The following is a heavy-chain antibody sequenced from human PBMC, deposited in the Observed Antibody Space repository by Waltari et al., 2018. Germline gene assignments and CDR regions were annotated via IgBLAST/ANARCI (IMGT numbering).Heavy chain of an antibody. J-gene: IGHJ4*02. CDR3: TRDPDTSSKIDF. Sequence: EVQLVESGGGLVQPGGSLRLSCAASGFIFTDYRMSWVRQSPGKGTEIVAQIDEEGSGEYHVDSVKGRFMISRDNAKNSLSLQRNSLRVEDTAVYYCTRDPDTSSKIDFWGQGTLVTVSS. V-gene: IGHV3-7*01. CDR1: GFIFTDYR. CDR2: IDEEGSGE. D-gene: IGHD3-22*01.